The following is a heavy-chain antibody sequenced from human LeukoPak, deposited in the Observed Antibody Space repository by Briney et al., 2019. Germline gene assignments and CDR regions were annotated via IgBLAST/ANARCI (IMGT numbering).Heavy chain of an antibody. CDR3: ARGVGGY. V-gene: IGHV1-8*03. CDR2: MNPNSCNI. CDR1: GYTFLSYD. Sequence: ASVKVSCKACGYTFLSYDINWVRQATGKGLEWMGWMNPNSCNIRYAQKFQGRVTITRNTSISTAYMEPSSLTSEDTAVYYCARGVGGYWGQGTLVTVSS. D-gene: IGHD3-16*01. J-gene: IGHJ4*02.